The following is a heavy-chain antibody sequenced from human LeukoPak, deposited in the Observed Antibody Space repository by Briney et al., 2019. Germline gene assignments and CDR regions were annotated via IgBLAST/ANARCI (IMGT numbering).Heavy chain of an antibody. J-gene: IGHJ4*02. CDR2: IISILGIA. CDR1: GGTFSSYT. D-gene: IGHD6-19*01. CDR3: ATLAVAGTARDY. Sequence: SVKVSCKASGGTFSSYTISWVRQAPGQGLEWMGRIISILGIANYAQKFQGRVTITADKSTSTAYMELSSLRSEDTAVYYCATLAVAGTARDYWGQGTLVTVSS. V-gene: IGHV1-69*02.